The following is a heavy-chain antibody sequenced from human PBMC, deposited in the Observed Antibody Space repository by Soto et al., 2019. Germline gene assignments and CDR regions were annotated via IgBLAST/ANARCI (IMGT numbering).Heavy chain of an antibody. CDR3: ARANSSTWYKLEYKWFDP. D-gene: IGHD6-13*01. CDR2: MYYSETT. V-gene: IGHV4-59*01. J-gene: IGHJ5*02. Sequence: PSETLSLTCTVSGASINYFYWIWIRQTPGKGLEWVGFMYYSETTKYNPSLKGRVNMSLDTSKNQVSLHLKSVTAADTAVYYCARANSSTWYKLEYKWFDPWGQGTQVTVSS. CDR1: GASINYFY.